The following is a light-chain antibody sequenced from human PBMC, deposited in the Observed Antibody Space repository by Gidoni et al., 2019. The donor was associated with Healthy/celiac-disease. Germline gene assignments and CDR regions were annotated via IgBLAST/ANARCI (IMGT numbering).Light chain of an antibody. CDR1: QSISSY. Sequence: DIQMTQSPSSLSASVGDRVTITCRASQSISSYLNWYQQKPGKAPKLLIYAASSLQSGVPSRFSGSGSGTDFTLTISSLQPEDFATYYCQQSYSFPWTFXQXTKVXIK. CDR3: QQSYSFPWT. J-gene: IGKJ1*01. CDR2: AAS. V-gene: IGKV1-39*01.